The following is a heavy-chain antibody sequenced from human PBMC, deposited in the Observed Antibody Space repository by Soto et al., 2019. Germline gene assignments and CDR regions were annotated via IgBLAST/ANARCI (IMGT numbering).Heavy chain of an antibody. CDR1: GFTFSTYS. CDR2: ISSSGSYI. D-gene: IGHD1-1*01. V-gene: IGHV3-21*01. J-gene: IGHJ4*02. CDR3: ARDPGSRGNYYFDC. Sequence: GSLRPAGAASGFTFSTYSMNWVRQSPGKELEWGSSISSSGSYIYYADSVKPRFTISRDNAKSTLSLQMKSLRAEDTALYYCARDPGSRGNYYFDCWGQGTMVTVSS.